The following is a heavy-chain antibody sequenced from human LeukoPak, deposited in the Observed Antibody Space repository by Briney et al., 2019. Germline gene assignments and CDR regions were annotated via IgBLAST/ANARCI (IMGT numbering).Heavy chain of an antibody. CDR3: ASRYSSGWYDYYGMDV. CDR1: GGSFSGYY. D-gene: IGHD6-19*01. V-gene: IGHV4-34*01. CDR2: INHSGST. Sequence: SETLSLTCAVYGGSFSGYYWSWIRQPPGKGLEWIGEINHSGSTNYNPSLKSRVTISVDTSKNQFSLKLSSVTAADTAVYYCASRYSSGWYDYYGMDVWGQGTTVTVSS. J-gene: IGHJ6*02.